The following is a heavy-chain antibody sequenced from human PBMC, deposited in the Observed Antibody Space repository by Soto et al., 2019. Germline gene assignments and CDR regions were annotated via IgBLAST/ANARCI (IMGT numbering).Heavy chain of an antibody. CDR3: AKDLIVGATTSEYFQH. J-gene: IGHJ1*01. CDR2: ISGSGGST. Sequence: HPGGSLRLSCAASGFTFSSYAMSWVRQAPGKGLEWVSAISGSGGSTYYADSVKGRFTISRDNSRNTLYLQMNSLRAEDTAVYYCAKDLIVGATTSEYFQHWGQGTLVTVSS. V-gene: IGHV3-23*01. CDR1: GFTFSSYA. D-gene: IGHD1-26*01.